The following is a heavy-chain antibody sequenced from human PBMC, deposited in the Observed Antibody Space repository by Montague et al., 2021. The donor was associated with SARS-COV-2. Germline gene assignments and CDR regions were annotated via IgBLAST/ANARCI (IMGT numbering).Heavy chain of an antibody. CDR1: GFNFSHYY. J-gene: IGHJ5*01. CDR2: ISGSGSPI. CDR3: ASATSLNTTGWYEFEF. V-gene: IGHV3-11*01. D-gene: IGHD6-19*01. Sequence: SLRLSCAASGFNFSHYYMSWIRQAPGKGLEWLSWISGSGSPIYYPDSVKGRFTISRDHAKNSVYLQMTSLRAEDTATYYCASATSLNTTGWYEFEFWGQGTLVTVS.